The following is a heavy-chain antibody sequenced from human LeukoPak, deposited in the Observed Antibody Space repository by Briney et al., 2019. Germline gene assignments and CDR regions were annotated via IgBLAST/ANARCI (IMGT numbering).Heavy chain of an antibody. Sequence: ASVKVSCKVSGYTLTVLSMHWVRQAPGKGLEWMGGFDPEGGETIYAQKFQGRVTMTEDTSTDTAYMELSSLRSEDTAVYYCATAGGGVIILDYWGQGTLVTVSS. CDR1: GYTLTVLS. V-gene: IGHV1-24*01. J-gene: IGHJ4*02. CDR3: ATAGGGVIILDY. CDR2: FDPEGGET. D-gene: IGHD3-10*01.